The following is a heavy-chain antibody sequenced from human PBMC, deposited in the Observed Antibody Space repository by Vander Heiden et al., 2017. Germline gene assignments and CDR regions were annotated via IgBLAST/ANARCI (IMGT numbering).Heavy chain of an antibody. CDR2: INHSGST. V-gene: IGHV4-34*01. D-gene: IGHD5-12*01. J-gene: IGHJ4*02. Sequence: QVQLQQWGAGLLKPSETLSLTCAVYGGSFSGYYWSWIRQPPGKGLEWIGEINHSGSTNYNPSLKSRVTISVDTSKNQFSLKLSSVTAADTAVYYCARGWVEMATIVFDYWGQGTLVNVS. CDR3: ARGWVEMATIVFDY. CDR1: GGSFSGYY.